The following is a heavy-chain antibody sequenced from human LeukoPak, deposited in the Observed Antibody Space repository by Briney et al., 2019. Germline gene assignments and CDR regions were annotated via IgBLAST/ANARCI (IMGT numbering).Heavy chain of an antibody. CDR3: ARSSGSYFDY. CDR1: GGSISSSTYY. CDR2: IYHSGST. J-gene: IGHJ4*02. V-gene: IGHV4-39*07. D-gene: IGHD1-26*01. Sequence: SETLSLTCTVSGGSISSSTYYWGWIRQPPGKGLEWIGSIYHSGSTYYNPSLKSRVTMSVDTSKNQFSLKLSSVTAADTAVYYCARSSGSYFDYWGQGTLVTVSS.